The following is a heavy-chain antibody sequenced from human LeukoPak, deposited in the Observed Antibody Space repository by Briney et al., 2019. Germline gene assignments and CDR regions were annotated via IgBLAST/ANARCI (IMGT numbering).Heavy chain of an antibody. D-gene: IGHD2-2*01. V-gene: IGHV3-23*01. CDR3: AKVMPLYQLQWGLYDY. J-gene: IGHJ4*02. Sequence: GGSLRLSCAASGFTFSSYAMSWVRQAPGKGLEWVSAISGSGGSTYFADSVKGRFTISRDNSKNTLYLQMNSLRAEDTAVYYCAKVMPLYQLQWGLYDYWGQGTLVTVSS. CDR1: GFTFSSYA. CDR2: ISGSGGST.